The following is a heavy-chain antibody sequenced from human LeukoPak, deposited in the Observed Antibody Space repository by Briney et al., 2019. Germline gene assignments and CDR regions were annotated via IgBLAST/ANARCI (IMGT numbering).Heavy chain of an antibody. D-gene: IGHD3-3*01. CDR2: ISGSGGST. J-gene: IGHJ1*01. Sequence: GGSLRLSCAASGFTFSSYAMSWVRQAPGKGLEWVSAISGSGGSTYYADSVKGRFTISRDNSKNTLYLQMNSLRAEDTAVYYCAKHDDYDFWSGIEGLYFQHWGQGTLVTVSS. CDR3: AKHDDYDFWSGIEGLYFQH. CDR1: GFTFSSYA. V-gene: IGHV3-23*01.